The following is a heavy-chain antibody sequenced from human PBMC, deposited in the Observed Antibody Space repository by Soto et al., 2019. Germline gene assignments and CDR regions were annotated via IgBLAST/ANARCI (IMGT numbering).Heavy chain of an antibody. Sequence: PGGSLRPSCAASGFTFSSYAMSWVRQAPGKGLEWVSVISGSGGSTYYADSVKGRFTISRDNSKNTLYLQMNSLRVEDTAVYYCAKDLGYCSSTSCYGYFQHWGQGTLVTVSS. V-gene: IGHV3-23*01. CDR2: ISGSGGST. CDR3: AKDLGYCSSTSCYGYFQH. J-gene: IGHJ1*01. D-gene: IGHD2-2*01. CDR1: GFTFSSYA.